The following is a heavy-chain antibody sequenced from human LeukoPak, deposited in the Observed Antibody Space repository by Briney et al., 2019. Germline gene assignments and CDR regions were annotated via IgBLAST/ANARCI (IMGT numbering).Heavy chain of an antibody. CDR2: IIPIFGTA. J-gene: IGHJ5*02. CDR1: GGTFSSYA. V-gene: IGHV1-69*19. Sequence: SVKVSCKASGGTFSSYAISWVRQAPGQGLEWMGGIIPIFGTANYAQKFQGRVTITADESTSTAYMELSSLRSEDTAVYYCARAVPGYDILTGYYIGWFDPWGQGTLVTVSS. CDR3: ARAVPGYDILTGYYIGWFDP. D-gene: IGHD3-9*01.